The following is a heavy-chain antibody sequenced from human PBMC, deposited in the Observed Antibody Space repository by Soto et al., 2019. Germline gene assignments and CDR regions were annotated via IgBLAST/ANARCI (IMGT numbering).Heavy chain of an antibody. CDR2: IIPIFGTA. CDR3: ARLDSSGYYAFDI. J-gene: IGHJ3*02. CDR1: GGTFSSYA. V-gene: IGHV1-69*13. D-gene: IGHD3-22*01. Sequence: SVKVSCKASGGTFSSYAISWVRQAPGQGLEWMGGIIPIFGTANYAQKFQGRVTITADESTSTAYMELSSLRSEDTAVYYCARLDSSGYYAFDIWGQGTMVTVSS.